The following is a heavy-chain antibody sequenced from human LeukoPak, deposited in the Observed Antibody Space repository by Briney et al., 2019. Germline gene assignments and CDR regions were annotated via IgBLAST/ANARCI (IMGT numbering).Heavy chain of an antibody. CDR3: AREYWGSSFDY. CDR2: IDNDVTTT. J-gene: IGHJ4*02. D-gene: IGHD2-15*01. V-gene: IGHV3-74*01. Sequence: GGSLRLSCAASGFTFSVYGMHWVRQAPGKGLVWVSRIDNDVTTTSYADSVRGRFTISRDNAKSTLYLQMNSQRAEDTAVYYCAREYWGSSFDYWGQGTLVSVSS. CDR1: GFTFSVYG.